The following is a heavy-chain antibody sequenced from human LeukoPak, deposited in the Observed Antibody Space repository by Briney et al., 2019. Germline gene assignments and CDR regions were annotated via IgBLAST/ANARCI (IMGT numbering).Heavy chain of an antibody. V-gene: IGHV3-23*01. J-gene: IGHJ4*02. CDR2: ISGSGGST. Sequence: PGGSLRLSCAASGFTFSSYAMSWVRQAPGKGLEWVSAISGSGGSTYYADYVKGRFTISRDNSKNTLYLQMNSLRAEDTAVYYCAIWGYSSGRSRTRPGDYWGQGTLVTVSS. CDR1: GFTFSSYA. D-gene: IGHD6-19*01. CDR3: AIWGYSSGRSRTRPGDY.